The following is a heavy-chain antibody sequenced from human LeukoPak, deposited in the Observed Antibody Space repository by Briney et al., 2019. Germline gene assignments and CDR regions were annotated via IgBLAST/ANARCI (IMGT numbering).Heavy chain of an antibody. Sequence: GGSLRLSCAASGFTSSSYAMHWVRQAPGKGLEWVAVISYDGSNKYYADSVKGRFTISRDNSKNTLYLQMNSLRAEDTAVYYCARDREIDYGVYYFDYWGQGTLVTVSS. CDR3: ARDREIDYGVYYFDY. V-gene: IGHV3-30-3*01. CDR1: GFTSSSYA. CDR2: ISYDGSNK. D-gene: IGHD4-17*01. J-gene: IGHJ4*02.